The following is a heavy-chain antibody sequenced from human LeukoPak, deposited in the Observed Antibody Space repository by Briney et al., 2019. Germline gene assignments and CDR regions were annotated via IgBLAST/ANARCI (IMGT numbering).Heavy chain of an antibody. CDR2: ISGSGGST. Sequence: GGSLRLSCAASGFNFSTFTMNWVRQAPGKGLEWVSAISGSGGSTYYADSVKGRFTISRDNSKNTLYLQMNSLRAEDTAVYYCAKDGMITFGGVIVTFFDYWGQGTLVTVSS. CDR3: AKDGMITFGGVIVTFFDY. V-gene: IGHV3-23*01. J-gene: IGHJ4*02. CDR1: GFNFSTFT. D-gene: IGHD3-16*02.